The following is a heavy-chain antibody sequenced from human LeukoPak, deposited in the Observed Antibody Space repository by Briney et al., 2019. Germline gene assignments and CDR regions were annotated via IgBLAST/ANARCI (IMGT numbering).Heavy chain of an antibody. CDR1: GGSISSYY. Sequence: SETLSLTCTVSGGSISSYYWTWIRQPPGKGLEWIGYISYSGSTNYNPSLKSRVTISVDTSKNQFSLKLSSVTAADTAVYYRARDSSGYFHWGQGTLVTVSS. V-gene: IGHV4-59*01. CDR2: ISYSGST. CDR3: ARDSSGYFH. D-gene: IGHD3-22*01. J-gene: IGHJ4*02.